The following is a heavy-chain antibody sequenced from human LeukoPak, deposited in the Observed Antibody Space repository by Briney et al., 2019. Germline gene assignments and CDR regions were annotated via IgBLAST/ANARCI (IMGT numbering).Heavy chain of an antibody. V-gene: IGHV4-34*01. CDR2: INHSGST. Sequence: SETLSLTCAVYGGSFSGYYWSWIRQPPGKGLEWIGEINHSGSTNYNPSLKSRVTISVDTSKNQFSLKLSSVTAADTAVYYCARQGLVTAFDIWGQGTMVTVSS. D-gene: IGHD6-19*01. CDR3: ARQGLVTAFDI. CDR1: GGSFSGYY. J-gene: IGHJ3*02.